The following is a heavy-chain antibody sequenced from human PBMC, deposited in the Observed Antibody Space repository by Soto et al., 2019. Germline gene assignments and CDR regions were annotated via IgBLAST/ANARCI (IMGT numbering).Heavy chain of an antibody. V-gene: IGHV4-30-4*01. Sequence: SETLYLTCTVSGGSISSGDYYGSWIRQPPGKGLEWIGYIYYSGSTYYNPSLKSRVTISVDTSKNQFSLKLSSVTAADTAVYYCARDTRIPAAVNWGQGTLVTVSS. D-gene: IGHD2-2*01. CDR1: GGSISSGDYY. CDR3: ARDTRIPAAVN. J-gene: IGHJ4*02. CDR2: IYYSGST.